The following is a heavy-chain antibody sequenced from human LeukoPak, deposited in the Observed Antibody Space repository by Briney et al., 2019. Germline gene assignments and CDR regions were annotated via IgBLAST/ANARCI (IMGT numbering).Heavy chain of an antibody. CDR1: GYSISSGYY. J-gene: IGHJ4*02. CDR2: IYHSGST. CDR3: ARLRYSGSYYPLFDY. V-gene: IGHV4-38-2*01. D-gene: IGHD1-26*01. Sequence: SETLSLTCAVSGYSISSGYYWGWIRQPPGKGLEWIGSIYHSGSTYYNPSLKSRVTISVDASKNQFSLKLSSVTAADTAVYYCARLRYSGSYYPLFDYWGQGTLVTVSS.